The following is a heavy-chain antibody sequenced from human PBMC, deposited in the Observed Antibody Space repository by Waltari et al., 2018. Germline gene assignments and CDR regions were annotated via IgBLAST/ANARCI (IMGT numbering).Heavy chain of an antibody. J-gene: IGHJ4*02. CDR2: IFFGGGDT. CDR1: GFSLGSFG. CDR3: AKDAFGNTYLDH. Sequence: QVQLVESGGGVVQPGMSLRLSCAASGFSLGSFGMHWVRQAPGKGLEWVALIFFGGGDTFYADSVRGRVTISRDNSKNTLYLDINSLRLDDTAIYYCAKDAFGNTYLDHWGQGTLVTVSS. V-gene: IGHV3-30*19. D-gene: IGHD3-10*01.